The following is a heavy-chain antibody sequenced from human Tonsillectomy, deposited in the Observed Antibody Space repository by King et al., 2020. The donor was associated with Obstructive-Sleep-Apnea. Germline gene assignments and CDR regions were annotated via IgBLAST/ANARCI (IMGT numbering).Heavy chain of an antibody. Sequence: VQLVESGGGVVQPGGSLRLSCASSGFTFSSYGMHWVLQSPGKGLEWVAFIRYDGSNKYYADPVKGRFTISRDNSKNTLFLQMNSLRAEDTAVYYCAKDNYYYDSSGALDYWGQGTLVTVSS. V-gene: IGHV3-30*02. CDR1: GFTFSSYG. CDR3: AKDNYYYDSSGALDY. CDR2: IRYDGSNK. D-gene: IGHD3-22*01. J-gene: IGHJ4*02.